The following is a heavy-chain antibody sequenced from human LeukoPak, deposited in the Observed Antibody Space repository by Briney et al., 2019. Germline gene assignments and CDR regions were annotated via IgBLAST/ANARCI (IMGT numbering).Heavy chain of an antibody. V-gene: IGHV3-21*01. CDR3: ARDGAYYDILTGYWKLDY. CDR1: GFTFSSYS. CDR2: ISSSSSYI. Sequence: PGGSLRLSCAASGFTFSSYSMNWVRQAPGKGLEWVSSISSSSSYIYYADSVKGRFTISRDNAKNSLYLQMNSLRAEDTAVYYCARDGAYYDILTGYWKLDYWGQGTLVTVSS. D-gene: IGHD3-9*01. J-gene: IGHJ4*02.